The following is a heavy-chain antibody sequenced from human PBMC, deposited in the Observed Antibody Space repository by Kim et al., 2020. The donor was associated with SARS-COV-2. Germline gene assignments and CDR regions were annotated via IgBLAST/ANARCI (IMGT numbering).Heavy chain of an antibody. CDR3: ARGFNWAFDV. Sequence: TIDEDSVRGRFTISRDNAKNSLYLQMNSLGGEDAAVYLCARGFNWAFDVWGQGTLLTVSS. J-gene: IGHJ3*01. CDR2: T. V-gene: IGHV3-74*01.